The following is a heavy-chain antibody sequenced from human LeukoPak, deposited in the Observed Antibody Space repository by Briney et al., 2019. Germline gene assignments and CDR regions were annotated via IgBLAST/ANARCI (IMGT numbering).Heavy chain of an antibody. Sequence: QSGGSLRLSCAASGFIFSSYEMNWVRQAPGKGLEWVSRINSDGSSTSYADSVKGRFTISRDNAKNTLYLQMNSLRAEDTAVYYCARDLEAEYFPYYYDSSGYYYWGQGTLVTVSS. D-gene: IGHD3-22*01. J-gene: IGHJ4*02. CDR3: ARDLEAEYFPYYYDSSGYYY. V-gene: IGHV3-74*01. CDR2: INSDGSST. CDR1: GFIFSSYE.